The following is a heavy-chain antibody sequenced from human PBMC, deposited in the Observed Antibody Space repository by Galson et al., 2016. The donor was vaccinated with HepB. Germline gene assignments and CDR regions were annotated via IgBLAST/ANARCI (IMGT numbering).Heavy chain of an antibody. V-gene: IGHV3-30-3*01. CDR2: ISHDGSNK. D-gene: IGHD6-13*01. CDR1: GFTLSSYV. Sequence: SLRLSCAASGFTLSSYVMYWVRQAPGKGLEWVAVISHDGSNKYYADSVKGRFTISRDNAKNTLYLQMNSLRAEDTAVYYCVRGRKGAAAAGLLTYYFYYYGMDVWGQETTVTVSS. CDR3: VRGRKGAAAAGLLTYYFYYYGMDV. J-gene: IGHJ6*02.